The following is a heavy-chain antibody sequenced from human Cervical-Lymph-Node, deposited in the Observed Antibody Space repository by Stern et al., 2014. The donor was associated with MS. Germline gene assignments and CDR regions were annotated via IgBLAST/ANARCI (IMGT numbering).Heavy chain of an antibody. V-gene: IGHV4-4*02. CDR3: ARRGGQRLIHFDS. CDR1: GDFITNTNY. J-gene: IGHJ4*02. D-gene: IGHD2-2*01. CDR2: ISHDGFT. Sequence: QVQLQESGPGLVKPSGTLSLTCVVSGDFITNTNYWSWVRQSPGKGLEWIGEISHDGFTNYNPSLRSRVALSLHTSRNQFSLILPSVTATDTAVYFCARRGGQRLIHFDSWGQGTLVTVSS.